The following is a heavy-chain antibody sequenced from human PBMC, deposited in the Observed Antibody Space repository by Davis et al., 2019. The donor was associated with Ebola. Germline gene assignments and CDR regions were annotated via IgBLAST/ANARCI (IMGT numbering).Heavy chain of an antibody. CDR1: GFTFSTYW. D-gene: IGHD3-10*01. CDR2: FYRGGPT. CDR3: AREVGSTFRGLEYYFDS. Sequence: GESLKISCAASGFTFSTYWMSWVRQAPGKGLEWVSVFYRGGPTHYADSVQGRFTISRDDSKNTLSLQMNSLRAEDTAVYYCAREVGSTFRGLEYYFDSWDQGTLVTVSS. V-gene: IGHV3-66*01. J-gene: IGHJ4*02.